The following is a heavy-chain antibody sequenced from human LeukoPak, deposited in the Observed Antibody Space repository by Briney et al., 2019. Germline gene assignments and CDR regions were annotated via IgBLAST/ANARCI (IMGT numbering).Heavy chain of an antibody. CDR1: GYTFTSYG. CDR3: ARGRDYYDSSGSCY. D-gene: IGHD3-22*01. V-gene: IGHV1-18*01. J-gene: IGHJ4*02. Sequence: ASVKVSCKASGYTFTSYGISWVRQAPGQGLEWMGWISAYNGNTNYAQKLQGRVTMTTDTSTSTAYMELSSLRSEDTAVYYCARGRDYYDSSGSCYWGQGTLVTVSS. CDR2: ISAYNGNT.